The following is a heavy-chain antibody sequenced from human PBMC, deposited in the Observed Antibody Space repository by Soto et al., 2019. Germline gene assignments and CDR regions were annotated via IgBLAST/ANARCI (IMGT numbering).Heavy chain of an antibody. Sequence: RGSLRVSCASSVFPFTNYWMNWVRQTPGKGLMWVSRISPDGSDVGYADSVEGRFTVSRDNAKNTLYLQMHSLRAEDTAMYYCACWGHIVPVATSDFDRWGQGTMVTVSS. CDR2: ISPDGSDV. CDR3: ACWGHIVPVATSDFDR. D-gene: IGHD5-12*01. V-gene: IGHV3-74*01. J-gene: IGHJ4*02. CDR1: VFPFTNYW.